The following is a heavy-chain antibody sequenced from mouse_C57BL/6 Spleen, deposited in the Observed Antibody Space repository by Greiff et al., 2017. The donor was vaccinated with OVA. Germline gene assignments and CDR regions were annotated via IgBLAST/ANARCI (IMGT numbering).Heavy chain of an antibody. CDR3: AREGNYGNYVGY. D-gene: IGHD2-1*01. V-gene: IGHV1-63*01. Sequence: QVQLQQSGAELVRPGTSVKMSCKASGYTFTNYWIGWAKQRPGHGLEWIGDIYPGGGYTNYNEKFKGKATLTADKSSSTAYMQFSSLTSEDSAIYYCAREGNYGNYVGYWGQGTTLPVSS. CDR2: IYPGGGYT. J-gene: IGHJ2*01. CDR1: GYTFTNYW.